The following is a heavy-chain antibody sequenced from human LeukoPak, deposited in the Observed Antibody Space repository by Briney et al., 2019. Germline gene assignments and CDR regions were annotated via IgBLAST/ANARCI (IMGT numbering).Heavy chain of an antibody. CDR3: ARGIRDYYDSSGYHY. V-gene: IGHV1-18*01. Sequence: ASVKVSCKASGYTFTSYGSSWVRQAPGQGLEWMGWISAYNGNTNYAQKLQGRVTMTTDTSTSTAYMELRSLRSDDTAVYYCARGIRDYYDSSGYHYWGQGTLVTVSS. D-gene: IGHD3-22*01. J-gene: IGHJ4*02. CDR2: ISAYNGNT. CDR1: GYTFTSYG.